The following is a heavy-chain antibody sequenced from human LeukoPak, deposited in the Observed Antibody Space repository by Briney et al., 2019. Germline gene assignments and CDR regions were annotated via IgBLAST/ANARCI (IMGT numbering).Heavy chain of an antibody. CDR3: ARDWDYGNFVYALDV. J-gene: IGHJ3*01. Sequence: PSETLFLTCTVSGGSISGYYWSWIRQPPGKGLEWIGYIFYTGSTSYNPSLKGRVTMSVDTSKNQFSVKLTSVTAADTAVYYCARDWDYGNFVYALDVWGQGTVVTVSS. CDR2: IFYTGST. CDR1: GGSISGYY. D-gene: IGHD4-11*01. V-gene: IGHV4-59*01.